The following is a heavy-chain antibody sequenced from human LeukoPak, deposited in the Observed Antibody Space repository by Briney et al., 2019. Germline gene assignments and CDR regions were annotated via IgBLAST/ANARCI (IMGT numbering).Heavy chain of an antibody. D-gene: IGHD3-22*01. CDR1: GYTFTGYY. V-gene: IGHV1-2*02. CDR2: INPNSGGT. J-gene: IGHJ1*01. CDR3: ARVEGGWDSSGYYFEYFQH. Sequence: ASVKVSCKASGYTFTGYYMHWVRQAPGQGLEWMGWINPNSGGTNYARKFQGRVTMTRDTSISTAYMELSRLRSDDTAVYYCARVEGGWDSSGYYFEYFQHWGQGTLVTVSS.